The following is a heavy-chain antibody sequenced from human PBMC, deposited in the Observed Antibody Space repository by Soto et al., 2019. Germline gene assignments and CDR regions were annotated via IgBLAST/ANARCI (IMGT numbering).Heavy chain of an antibody. CDR3: AKAGYYGSGSYYNGDDAFDI. J-gene: IGHJ3*02. CDR2: ISGSGGST. CDR1: GFTFSSYA. Sequence: EVQLLESGGGLVQPGGSLRLSCAASGFTFSSYAMSWVRQAPGKGLEWVSAISGSGGSTYYADSVKGRFTISRDNSKNTRYLQMNSLRAEDTAVYYCAKAGYYGSGSYYNGDDAFDIWGQGTMVTVSS. V-gene: IGHV3-23*01. D-gene: IGHD3-10*01.